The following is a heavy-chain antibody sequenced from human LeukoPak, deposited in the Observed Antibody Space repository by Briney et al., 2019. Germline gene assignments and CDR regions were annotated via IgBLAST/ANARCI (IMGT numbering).Heavy chain of an antibody. CDR3: ARGILDFWSGYLASGYYYYYMDV. J-gene: IGHJ6*03. CDR2: IYHSGST. D-gene: IGHD3-3*01. V-gene: IGHV4-59*11. Sequence: SETLSLTCTVSGGSISSHYWGWIRQPPGKGLEWIGYIYHSGSTNYNPSLKSRVTISVDTSKNQFSLKLSSVTAADTAVYYCARGILDFWSGYLASGYYYYYMDVWGKGTTVTVSS. CDR1: GGSISSHY.